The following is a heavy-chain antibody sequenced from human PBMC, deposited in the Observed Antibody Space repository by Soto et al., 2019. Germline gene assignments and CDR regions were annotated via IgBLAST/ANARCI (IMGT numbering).Heavy chain of an antibody. D-gene: IGHD2-2*01. CDR1: GYSFTSYW. CDR3: ARGPCSSTSCDNWFDP. J-gene: IGHJ5*02. Sequence: GESLKISCKGSGYSFTSYWIGWVRQMPGKGLEWMGIIYPGDSDTRYSPSFQGQVTISADKSISTAYLQWSSLKASDTAMYYCARGPCSSTSCDNWFDPCGEGTMVTV. CDR2: IYPGDSDT. V-gene: IGHV5-51*01.